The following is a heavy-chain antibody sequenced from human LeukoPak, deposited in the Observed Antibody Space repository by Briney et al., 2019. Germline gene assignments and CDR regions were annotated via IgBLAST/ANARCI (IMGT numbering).Heavy chain of an antibody. CDR1: GGSISSSSYY. CDR3: ARGISLDLWFGEFRETYFDY. D-gene: IGHD3-10*01. J-gene: IGHJ4*02. V-gene: IGHV4-39*07. Sequence: SETLSLTCTVSGGSISSSSYYWGWIRQPPGKGLEWIGSIYYSGSTYYNPSLKSRVTISVDTSKNQFSLKLSSVTAADTAVYYCARGISLDLWFGEFRETYFDYWGQGTLVTVSS. CDR2: IYYSGST.